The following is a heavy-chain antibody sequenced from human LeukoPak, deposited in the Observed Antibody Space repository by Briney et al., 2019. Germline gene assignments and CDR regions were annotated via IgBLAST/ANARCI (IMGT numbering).Heavy chain of an antibody. CDR1: GYTFTSYA. J-gene: IGHJ4*02. Sequence: GASVKVSCKASGYTFTSYAMHWVRQAPGQRREWMGWINAGNVNTKYSQKFQGRVTITRDTSASTAYMELSSLRSEDTAVYYCARKYYDILTGYSHLDYWGQGTLVTVSS. CDR2: INAGNVNT. V-gene: IGHV1-3*01. D-gene: IGHD3-9*01. CDR3: ARKYYDILTGYSHLDY.